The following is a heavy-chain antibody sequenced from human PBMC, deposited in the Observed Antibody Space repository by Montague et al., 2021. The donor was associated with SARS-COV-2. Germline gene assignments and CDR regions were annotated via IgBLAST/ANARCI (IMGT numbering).Heavy chain of an antibody. V-gene: IGHV3-30*04. CDR3: ARDYDDYIWGSWGPFDY. CDR2: ISYDGSNK. J-gene: IGHJ4*02. CDR1: GFTFSSYA. Sequence: SLRLSCAASGFTFSSYAMHWVRQAPGKGLEWVAVISYDGSNKYYADSVKGRFTISRDNSKNTLYLQMNSLRAEDTAVYYCARDYDDYIWGSWGPFDYWGQRTLVTVSS. D-gene: IGHD3-16*01.